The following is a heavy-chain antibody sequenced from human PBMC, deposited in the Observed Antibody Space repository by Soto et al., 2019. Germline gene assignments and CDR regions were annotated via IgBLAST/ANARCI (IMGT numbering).Heavy chain of an antibody. CDR2: ISNDGSNK. CDR1: GFTFSSYA. D-gene: IGHD1-1*01. V-gene: IGHV3-30-3*01. CDR3: ASEQLAVLRGVLDY. Sequence: GGSLRLSCAASGFTFSSYAMHWVRQAPGKGLEWVAVISNDGSNKYYADSVKGRFTISRDNSKNTLYLQMNSLRAEDTAVYYCASEQLAVLRGVLDYWRQRTLVTVSS. J-gene: IGHJ4*02.